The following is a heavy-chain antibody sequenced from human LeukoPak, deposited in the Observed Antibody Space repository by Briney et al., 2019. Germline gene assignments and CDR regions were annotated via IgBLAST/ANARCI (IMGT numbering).Heavy chain of an antibody. D-gene: IGHD1-26*01. CDR3: APKKVGATSSRVGWFDP. Sequence: GSLRLSCAASGFTLSSYAMSWVRQAPGKGLEWVSAISAGGSTFYADSVKGRFTISRDNSKNTPCLQMNSLRAEDTAVYYCAPKKVGATSSRVGWFDPWGQGTLVTVSS. J-gene: IGHJ5*02. CDR2: ISAGGST. V-gene: IGHV3-23*01. CDR1: GFTLSSYA.